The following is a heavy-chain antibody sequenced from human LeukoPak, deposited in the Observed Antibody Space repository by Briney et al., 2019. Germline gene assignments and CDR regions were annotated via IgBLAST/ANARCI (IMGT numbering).Heavy chain of an antibody. Sequence: GASVKVSCKASGGTFSSYAISWVRQAPGQGLEWMGRIIPIFGTANYAQKFQGRVTITTDESTSTAYMELSSLRSEDTAVYYCARDRIQLCFSRPFYFDYWGQGTLVTVSS. D-gene: IGHD5-18*01. V-gene: IGHV1-69*05. CDR3: ARDRIQLCFSRPFYFDY. CDR2: IIPIFGTA. CDR1: GGTFSSYA. J-gene: IGHJ4*02.